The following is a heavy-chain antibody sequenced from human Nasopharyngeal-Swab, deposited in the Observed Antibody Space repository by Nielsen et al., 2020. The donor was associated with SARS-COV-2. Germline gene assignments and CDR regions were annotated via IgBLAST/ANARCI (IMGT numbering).Heavy chain of an antibody. D-gene: IGHD3-16*02. Sequence: ASVNVSCKASGYTFTNYGISWVRQAPGQGLEWMGWISAYNGNTNYAQKFQGRVTMTTDTSTSTAYMELRSLRSDGTAMYYCARERAVYDYVWGSYRPRNHLDYWGQGTLVTVSS. V-gene: IGHV1-18*01. CDR3: ARERAVYDYVWGSYRPRNHLDY. J-gene: IGHJ4*02. CDR2: ISAYNGNT. CDR1: GYTFTNYG.